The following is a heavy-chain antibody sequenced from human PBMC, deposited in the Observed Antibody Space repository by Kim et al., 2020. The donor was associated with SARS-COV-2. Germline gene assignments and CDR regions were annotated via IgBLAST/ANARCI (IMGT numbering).Heavy chain of an antibody. V-gene: IGHV3-9*01. CDR1: GFTFDDYA. CDR3: AKDRGSGWYYFDY. Sequence: GGSLRLSCAASGFTFDDYAMHWIRQAPGKGLEWVSGISWNSGSIGYADSVKGRFTISRDNAKNSLYLQMNSLRAEDTALYYCAKDRGSGWYYFDYWGQGTLVTVSS. D-gene: IGHD6-19*01. J-gene: IGHJ4*02. CDR2: ISWNSGSI.